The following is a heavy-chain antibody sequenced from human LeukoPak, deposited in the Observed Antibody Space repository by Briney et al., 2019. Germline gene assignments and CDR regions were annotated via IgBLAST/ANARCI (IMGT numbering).Heavy chain of an antibody. CDR1: GGPISSSSYY. Sequence: SETLSLTCTVSGGPISSSSYYWGWIRQPPGKGLEWIGSIYYSGSTYYNPSLKSRVTISVDTSKNQFSLKLSSVTAADTAVYYCARRGFWSGYFDYWGQGTLVTVSS. D-gene: IGHD3-3*01. CDR3: ARRGFWSGYFDY. J-gene: IGHJ4*02. CDR2: IYYSGST. V-gene: IGHV4-39*01.